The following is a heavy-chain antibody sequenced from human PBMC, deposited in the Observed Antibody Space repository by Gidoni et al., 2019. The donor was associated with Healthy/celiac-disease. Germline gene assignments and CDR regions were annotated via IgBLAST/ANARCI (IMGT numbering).Heavy chain of an antibody. D-gene: IGHD3-22*01. J-gene: IGHJ4*02. CDR2: ISGDGGST. CDR3: AKDGYYDSSGLFDY. Sequence: EVQLVESGGGVVQPGGSLRLSCAASGFTFDDYAMHWVRQAPGKGLEWVSLISGDGGSTYYADSVKGRFTISRDNSKNSLYLQMNSLRTEDTALYYCAKDGYYDSSGLFDYWGQGTLVTVSS. V-gene: IGHV3-43*02. CDR1: GFTFDDYA.